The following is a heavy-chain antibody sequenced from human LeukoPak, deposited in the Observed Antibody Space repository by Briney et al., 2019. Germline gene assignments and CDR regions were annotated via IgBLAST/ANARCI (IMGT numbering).Heavy chain of an antibody. CDR1: VGSISTGSHY. CDR2: IYYSGST. J-gene: IGHJ4*02. Sequence: SETLSLTCTVSVGSISTGSHYWGWIRQPPGKGLEWIGSIYYSGSTYYNPSLKSRVTISVDTSKNQFSLNLSSVTAADTAVYYWARHHQGRRSDYWGQGTLVTVSS. D-gene: IGHD1-1*01. V-gene: IGHV4-39*01. CDR3: ARHHQGRRSDY.